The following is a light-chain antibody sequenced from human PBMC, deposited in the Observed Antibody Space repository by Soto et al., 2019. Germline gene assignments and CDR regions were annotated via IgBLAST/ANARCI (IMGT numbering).Light chain of an antibody. Sequence: DIVRTQAPATLCVSPGERATLACRASQSVSSDLAWYPQKPGQPPRLLIYTASTRATGIPARFSASGSGTAFSLTISSLQSEDLAVYYCQQYNQWPHAFGQGPKV. V-gene: IGKV3-15*01. CDR2: TAS. CDR3: QQYNQWPHA. J-gene: IGKJ1*01. CDR1: QSVSSD.